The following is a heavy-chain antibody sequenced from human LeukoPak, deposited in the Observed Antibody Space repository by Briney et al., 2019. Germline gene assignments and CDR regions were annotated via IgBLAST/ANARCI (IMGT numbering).Heavy chain of an antibody. V-gene: IGHV4-30-4*08. CDR1: GGSISSGDYY. CDR2: IYYSGST. D-gene: IGHD6-19*01. Sequence: SETLSLTCTVSGGSISSGDYYWSWIRQPPGKGLEWIEYIYYSGSTYYNPSLKSRVTISVDTSKNQFSLKLSSVTAADTAVYYCARGAVESSGWFFDYWGQGTLVTVSS. J-gene: IGHJ4*02. CDR3: ARGAVESSGWFFDY.